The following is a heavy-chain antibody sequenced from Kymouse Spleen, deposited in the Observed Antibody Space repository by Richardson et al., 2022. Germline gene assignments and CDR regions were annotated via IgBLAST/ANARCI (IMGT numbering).Heavy chain of an antibody. J-gene: IGHJ6*02. CDR3: ARGLTGTTGYYYGMDV. Sequence: QVQLQESGPGLVKPSETLSLTCTVSGGSVSSGSYYWSWIRQPPGKGLEWIGYIYYSGSTNYNPSLKSRVTISVDTSKNQFSLKLSSVTAADTAVYYCARGLTGTTGYYYGMDVWGQGTTVTVSS. CDR2: IYYSGST. CDR1: GGSVSSGSYY. D-gene: IGHD1-7*01. V-gene: IGHV4-61*01.